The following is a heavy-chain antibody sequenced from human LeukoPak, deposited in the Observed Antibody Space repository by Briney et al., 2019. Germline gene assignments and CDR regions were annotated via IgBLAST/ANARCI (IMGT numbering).Heavy chain of an antibody. CDR2: ISSSSSYI. Sequence: GGSLRLSCAASGFTFSSYSMNWVRQAPGKGLEWVSSISSSSSYIYYADSVKGRFTISRDNAKNSLYLQMNSLRAEDTAVYYCARMYPIVVVPAAILGAFDIWGQGTMVTVSS. D-gene: IGHD2-2*02. CDR1: GFTFSSYS. V-gene: IGHV3-21*01. J-gene: IGHJ3*02. CDR3: ARMYPIVVVPAAILGAFDI.